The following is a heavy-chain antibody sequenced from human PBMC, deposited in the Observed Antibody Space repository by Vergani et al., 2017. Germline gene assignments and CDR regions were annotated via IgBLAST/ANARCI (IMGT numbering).Heavy chain of an antibody. D-gene: IGHD3-22*01. Sequence: QVQLVQSGAEVKKPGSSVKVSCKASGGTFSSYAISWVRQAPGQGLEWMGGIIPIFGIANYAQKFQGRVTITADKSTSTAYMELSSLRSEDTAVYYCASKHDSSGYRYGMDVWGQGTRSPSP. CDR3: ASKHDSSGYRYGMDV. V-gene: IGHV1-69*17. CDR2: IIPIFGIA. J-gene: IGHJ6*02. CDR1: GGTFSSYA.